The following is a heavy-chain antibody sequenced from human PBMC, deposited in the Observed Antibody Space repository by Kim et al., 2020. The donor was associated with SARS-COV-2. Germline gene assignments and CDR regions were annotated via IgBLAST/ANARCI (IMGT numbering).Heavy chain of an antibody. V-gene: IGHV3-48*03. CDR2: GNST. Sequence: GNSTFCADSGKGRFTIPRDNAKRSLYLQRNSLKVEDTAFYYCVRGHEEVDPWGRGTLVTVSS. CDR3: VRGHEEVDP. J-gene: IGHJ5*02.